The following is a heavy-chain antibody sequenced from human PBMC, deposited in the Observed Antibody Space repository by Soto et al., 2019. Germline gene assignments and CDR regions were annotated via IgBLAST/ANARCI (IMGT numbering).Heavy chain of an antibody. CDR1: GGSVSSGSYY. CDR2: IYYSGST. D-gene: IGHD2-15*01. J-gene: IGHJ4*02. Sequence: SETLSLTCTVSGGSVSSGSYYWSWIRQPPGKGLEWIGYIYYSGSTNYNPSLKSRVTISVDTSKNQFSLKLSSVTAADTAVYYCARVLCSGGSCYYLDYWGQGTLVTVS. V-gene: IGHV4-61*01. CDR3: ARVLCSGGSCYYLDY.